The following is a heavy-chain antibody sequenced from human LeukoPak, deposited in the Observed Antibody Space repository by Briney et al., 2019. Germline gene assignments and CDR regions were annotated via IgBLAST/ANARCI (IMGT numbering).Heavy chain of an antibody. CDR1: GYTFTSYY. Sequence: ASVKVSCKASGYTFTSYYMHLVRQAPGQGLEWMGIINPSGGTTSYAPKFQGRVTMTRDMYTSTVYMELSSLRSEDTAVYYCARDGVLRFLEWLPIDYYYMDVWGKGTTVTVSS. J-gene: IGHJ6*03. D-gene: IGHD3-3*01. V-gene: IGHV1-46*01. CDR2: INPSGGTT. CDR3: ARDGVLRFLEWLPIDYYYMDV.